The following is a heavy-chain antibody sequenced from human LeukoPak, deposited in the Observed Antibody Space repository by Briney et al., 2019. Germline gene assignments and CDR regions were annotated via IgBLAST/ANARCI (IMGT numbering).Heavy chain of an antibody. J-gene: IGHJ6*03. D-gene: IGHD4-11*01. CDR1: GFTFDDYG. CDR2: INWNGVST. V-gene: IGHV3-20*04. Sequence: PRGSLRLSCAASGFTFDDYGMSWVRQAPGKGLEWVSGINWNGVSTIYVDSVKGRFTISRDNAKNSLYLQMNSLRAEDTALYYCARALSNYVDYHYYYYMDVWGKGTTVTVSS. CDR3: ARALSNYVDYHYYYYMDV.